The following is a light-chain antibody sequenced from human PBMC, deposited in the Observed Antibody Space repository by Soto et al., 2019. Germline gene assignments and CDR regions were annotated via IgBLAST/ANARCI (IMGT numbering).Light chain of an antibody. CDR2: KAS. CDR3: QHLVT. V-gene: IGKV1-5*03. CDR1: QSISSW. Sequence: DIQMTQSPSTLSASVGDRVTITCRASQSISSWLAWYQQKPGKAPKLLIYKASSLESGVPSRFSGSGSGTEFTLTISSLQPDDFATYDCQHLVTFGQGTKVQIK. J-gene: IGKJ1*01.